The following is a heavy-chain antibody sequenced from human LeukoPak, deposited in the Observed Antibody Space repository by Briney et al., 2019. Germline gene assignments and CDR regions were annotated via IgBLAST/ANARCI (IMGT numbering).Heavy chain of an antibody. J-gene: IGHJ4*02. D-gene: IGHD5-24*01. V-gene: IGHV1-3*01. Sequence: ASVKVSCKASGYTFTSYGISWVRQAPGQGLEWMGWINAGNGNTKYSQKFQGRVTITRDTSASTAYMELSSLRSEDTAVYYCARVVDGYQSDYWGQGTLVTVSS. CDR3: ARVVDGYQSDY. CDR1: GYTFTSYG. CDR2: INAGNGNT.